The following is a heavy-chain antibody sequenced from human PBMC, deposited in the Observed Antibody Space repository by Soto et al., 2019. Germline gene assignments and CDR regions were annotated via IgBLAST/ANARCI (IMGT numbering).Heavy chain of an antibody. CDR2: IIPIFGTA. J-gene: IGHJ6*02. Sequence: EASVTVSCKASGGTFSSYAISWVRQAPGQGLEWMGGIIPIFGTANYAQKFQGRVTITADESTSTAYMELSSLRSEDTAVYYCARGSGFDIVLVPANYYYYGMDVWGQGTTVTVSS. D-gene: IGHD2-2*01. CDR3: ARGSGFDIVLVPANYYYYGMDV. V-gene: IGHV1-69*13. CDR1: GGTFSSYA.